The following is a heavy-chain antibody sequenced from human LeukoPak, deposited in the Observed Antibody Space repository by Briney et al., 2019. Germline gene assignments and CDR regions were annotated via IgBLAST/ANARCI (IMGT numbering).Heavy chain of an antibody. CDR2: MNPNSGGT. CDR3: ARDKLGLGELSLYDQ. V-gene: IGHV1-2*02. CDR1: GYTLPGYY. Sequence: ASVKVSCKASGYTLPGYYMHWVRQAPGQGLEWMGWMNPNSGGTKYAQKFQGRVTMTRDTSIGTAYMELSRLRSDDTAMYYCARDKLGLGELSLYDQWGQGTLVTVFS. D-gene: IGHD3-16*02. J-gene: IGHJ5*02.